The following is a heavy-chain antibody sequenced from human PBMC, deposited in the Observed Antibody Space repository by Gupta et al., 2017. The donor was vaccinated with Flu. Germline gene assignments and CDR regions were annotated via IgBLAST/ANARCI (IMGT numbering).Heavy chain of an antibody. CDR3: VRGQHSAFDI. CDR2: TYFESRWNN. J-gene: IGHJ3*02. Sequence: QVQLQQSGPGLVKPSQTLSLTCAISGDSLSSNNVAWNWIRQSPSRGLEWLGRTYFESRWNNDYGSSVTSRITISRDTSKNHFSLQLDSVTPEDTAVYYCVRGQHSAFDIWGQGTVVTVSS. CDR1: GDSLSSNNVA. V-gene: IGHV6-1*01.